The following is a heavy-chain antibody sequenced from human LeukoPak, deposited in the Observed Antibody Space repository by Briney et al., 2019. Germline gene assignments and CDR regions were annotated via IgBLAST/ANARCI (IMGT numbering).Heavy chain of an antibody. CDR1: GFTFSNAW. D-gene: IGHD4-17*01. CDR2: IKSKTDGGTT. CDR3: TTDQSNNDYGDYGAFDI. Sequence: GGSLRLSCAASGFTFSNAWMSWVREAPGRGLEWVGRIKSKTDGGTTDYAAPVKGRFTSSRDDSKNTLYLQMNSLKTEDTAVYYCTTDQSNNDYGDYGAFDIWGQGTMVTVSS. V-gene: IGHV3-15*01. J-gene: IGHJ3*02.